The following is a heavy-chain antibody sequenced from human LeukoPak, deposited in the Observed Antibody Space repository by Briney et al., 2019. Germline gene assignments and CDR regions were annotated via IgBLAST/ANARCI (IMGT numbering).Heavy chain of an antibody. J-gene: IGHJ4*02. CDR2: VSGSGAHT. V-gene: IGHV3-23*01. D-gene: IGHD3-10*01. Sequence: GGSLRLSCAASGFTFSSYAMTWVRQAPGKGLQWVSAVSGSGAHTYYADSVKGRFTISRDNSKNTLYLQMNSLRAEDTAVYYCAKGGYGSGRGSLYYFDYWGQGTLVTVSS. CDR3: AKGGYGSGRGSLYYFDY. CDR1: GFTFSSYA.